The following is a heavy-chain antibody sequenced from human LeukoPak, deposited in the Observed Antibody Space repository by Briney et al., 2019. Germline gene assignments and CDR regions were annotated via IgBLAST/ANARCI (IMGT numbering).Heavy chain of an antibody. CDR2: IIPIFGIA. Sequence: ASVKVSCKASGGTFSSYAISWVRQAPGQGLEWMGRIIPIFGIANYAQKFQGRVTITADKSTSTAYMELSSLGSEDTAVYYCASLYSSTAGGPNWFDPWGQGTLVTVSS. J-gene: IGHJ5*02. CDR1: GGTFSSYA. CDR3: ASLYSSTAGGPNWFDP. D-gene: IGHD6-13*01. V-gene: IGHV1-69*04.